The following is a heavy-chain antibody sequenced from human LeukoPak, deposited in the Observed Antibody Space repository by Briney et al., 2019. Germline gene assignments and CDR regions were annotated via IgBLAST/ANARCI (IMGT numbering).Heavy chain of an antibody. J-gene: IGHJ5*02. CDR1: GDSISSGDYY. V-gene: IGHV4-61*02. CDR3: ARDFVTMVRGVMGFYNWFDP. CDR2: IYTSGST. Sequence: SETLSLTCTVSGDSISSGDYYWSWIRQPAGKGLEWIGRIYTSGSTNYNPSLKSRVTISVDTSKNQFSLKLSSVTAADTAVCYCARDFVTMVRGVMGFYNWFDPWGQGTLVTVSS. D-gene: IGHD3-10*01.